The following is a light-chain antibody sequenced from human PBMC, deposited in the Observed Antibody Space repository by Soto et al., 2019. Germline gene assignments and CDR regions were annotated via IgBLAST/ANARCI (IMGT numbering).Light chain of an antibody. CDR1: QNVRTNY. Sequence: EIVLTQSPGTLSLSPGERVTLSCRASQNVRTNYLAWYQQKPGQAPRLLIYGASTRASGIPERFSGSGSGTDFTLNISILEHADFAVYYCQDSGSSAWTFGQGTKVAIK. CDR3: QDSGSSAWT. V-gene: IGKV3-20*01. J-gene: IGKJ1*01. CDR2: GAS.